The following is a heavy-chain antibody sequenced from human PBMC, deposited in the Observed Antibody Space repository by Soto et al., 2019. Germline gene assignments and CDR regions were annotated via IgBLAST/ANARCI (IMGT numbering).Heavy chain of an antibody. J-gene: IGHJ4*02. D-gene: IGHD2-2*01. CDR3: ARGPHVGISTS. CDR2: IYSGGST. V-gene: IGHV3-53*01. CDR1: GFYVSSNY. Sequence: EVQLVESGGGLIQPGGSLRLSCAASGFYVSSNYMSWVRQAPGKGLEWLSVIYSGGSTYYAESVKGRFTISRDNSKNTLNLQMNALRVEDTAVYYCARGPHVGISTSWGQGTLVTVSS.